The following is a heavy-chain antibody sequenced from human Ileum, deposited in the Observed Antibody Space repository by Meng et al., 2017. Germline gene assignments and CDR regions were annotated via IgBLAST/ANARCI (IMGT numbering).Heavy chain of an antibody. CDR2: IASHGNNQ. Sequence: GQLVGLGGGGVKPGMSLRLSCVASGISFSTSGMHWVRQAPGKGLEWVAMIASHGNNQYYADSEKGRFTISRDDSKNTVYLQMDSLRAEDTAVYYCARDRGVRDLDYWGQGTLVTVSS. CDR1: GISFSTSG. CDR3: ARDRGVRDLDY. V-gene: IGHV3-33*01. D-gene: IGHD3-10*01. J-gene: IGHJ4*02.